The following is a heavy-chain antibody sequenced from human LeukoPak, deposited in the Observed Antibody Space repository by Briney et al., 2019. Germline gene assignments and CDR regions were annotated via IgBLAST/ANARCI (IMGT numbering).Heavy chain of an antibody. CDR1: GGSFSGYY. CDR3: ARALVGSSSGYFYYYMDV. Sequence: SETLSLTCAVYGGSFSGYYWSWIRQPPGKGLEWIGEINHSGSTKYNPSLKSRVTISVDTSKNQFSLNLSSVTAADTAVYYCARALVGSSSGYFYYYMDVWGKGTTVTVSS. J-gene: IGHJ6*03. D-gene: IGHD6-6*01. V-gene: IGHV4-34*01. CDR2: INHSGST.